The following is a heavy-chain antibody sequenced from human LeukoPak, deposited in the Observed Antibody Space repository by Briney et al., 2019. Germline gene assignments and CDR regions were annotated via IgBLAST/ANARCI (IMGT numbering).Heavy chain of an antibody. D-gene: IGHD3-3*01. CDR3: ARHGVAVIGCLFDY. Sequence: SETLSLTCTVSGGSISSSSYYWGWIRQPPGKGLEWIGSIYYSGSTYYNPSLKSRVTISVDTSKNQFSLKLSSVTAADTAVYYCARHGVAVIGCLFDYWGQGTLVTVSS. V-gene: IGHV4-39*01. J-gene: IGHJ4*02. CDR2: IYYSGST. CDR1: GGSISSSSYY.